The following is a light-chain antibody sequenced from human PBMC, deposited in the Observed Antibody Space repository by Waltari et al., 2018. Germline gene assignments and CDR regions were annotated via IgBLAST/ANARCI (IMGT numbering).Light chain of an antibody. CDR3: STWDSSLSGWV. J-gene: IGLJ3*02. Sequence: QAGLPQPPSVSKALRQTATLTCTGNSNNVGNLGAAWRQQHQGHPPKLVSYRNTARPSGISERFSAARSGNTASLTIAGLEAEDEADYYCSTWDSSLSGWVFGGGTKLTVL. CDR2: RNT. CDR1: SNNVGNLG. V-gene: IGLV10-54*04.